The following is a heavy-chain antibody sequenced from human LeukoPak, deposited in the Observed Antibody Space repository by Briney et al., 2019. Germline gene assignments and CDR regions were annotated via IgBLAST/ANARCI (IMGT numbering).Heavy chain of an antibody. Sequence: GGSLRLSCAASGFTFSSYVMNWARQAPGKGLEWVSSISSGSTYIYYADSVKGRFTISRDNAKNSLYLQMNSLRAEDTAVYYCARLGYCSGGSCSSFDYWGQGTLVTVSS. V-gene: IGHV3-21*01. J-gene: IGHJ4*02. D-gene: IGHD2-15*01. CDR3: ARLGYCSGGSCSSFDY. CDR2: ISSGSTYI. CDR1: GFTFSSYV.